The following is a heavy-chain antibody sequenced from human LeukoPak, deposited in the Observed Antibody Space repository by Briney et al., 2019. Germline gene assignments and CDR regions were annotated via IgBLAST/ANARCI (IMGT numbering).Heavy chain of an antibody. V-gene: IGHV4-39*07. D-gene: IGHD1-26*01. J-gene: IGHJ3*02. Sequence: PSETLSLTCTVSGVSINSANYYWGWIRQPPGKGLEWIGSIYYSGSAYYSSSLKSRVTILVDTSKNQFSLKLSSVTAADTAVYYCARDSVGGTGHDAFDIWGQGTMATVSS. CDR3: ARDSVGGTGHDAFDI. CDR1: GVSINSANYY. CDR2: IYYSGSA.